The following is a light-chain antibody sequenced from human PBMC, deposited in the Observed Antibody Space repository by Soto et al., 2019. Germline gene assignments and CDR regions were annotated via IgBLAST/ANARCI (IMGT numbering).Light chain of an antibody. CDR3: TSSLSNSVVV. V-gene: IGLV2-14*01. CDR2: EVS. CDR1: SSDVDDYNY. Sequence: QSALTQPASVSGSPGQSITISCSGTSSDVDDYNYVSWYQQHPGKAPKLMIYEVSHRLSGVSNRFSGSNSGYTASLTISGLQDEDEADYYCTSSLSNSVVVCGGGTKLTVL. J-gene: IGLJ3*02.